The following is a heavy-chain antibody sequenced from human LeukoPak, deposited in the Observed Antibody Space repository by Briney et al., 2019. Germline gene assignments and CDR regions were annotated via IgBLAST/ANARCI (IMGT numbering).Heavy chain of an antibody. Sequence: GGSLRLSCAASGFTFSSYAMSWVRQAPGKGLEWVSAISGSGGTTYYTDSVKGRFTISRDNSKNTLYLQMNSLRAEDTAVYYCAKDGYDYYYYMDVWGRGTAVTVSS. J-gene: IGHJ6*03. V-gene: IGHV3-23*01. CDR2: ISGSGGTT. CDR1: GFTFSSYA. CDR3: AKDGYDYYYYMDV.